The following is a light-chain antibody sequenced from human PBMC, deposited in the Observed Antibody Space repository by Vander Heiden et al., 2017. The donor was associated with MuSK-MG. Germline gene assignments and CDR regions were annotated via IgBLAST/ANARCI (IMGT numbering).Light chain of an antibody. Sequence: QSVLTEPPSVSADRGQKVTISCSGSDSNIGNNYVSWYRQFPGTAPKLLIFDNDKRPSGIPDRFSGSKSGTSATLGITELQTADEADYYCETGDSSLSAVLFGGGTKLTVL. CDR2: DND. CDR1: DSNIGNNY. CDR3: ETGDSSLSAVL. V-gene: IGLV1-51*01. J-gene: IGLJ2*01.